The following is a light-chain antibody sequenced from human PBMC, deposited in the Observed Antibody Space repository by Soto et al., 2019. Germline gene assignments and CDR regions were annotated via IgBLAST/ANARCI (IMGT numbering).Light chain of an antibody. CDR3: QQYYTFPIT. J-gene: IGKJ4*01. V-gene: IGKV1-16*01. CDR1: QGIRNY. CDR2: AAS. Sequence: DIQMTQSPSSLSASVGDRVTITCRASQGIRNYLAWFQQKPGKAPKPLIYAASSLQSGVPLTFSASGSGTDFTLSISSLQPDDFATYYCQQYYTFPITFGGGTKVDIK.